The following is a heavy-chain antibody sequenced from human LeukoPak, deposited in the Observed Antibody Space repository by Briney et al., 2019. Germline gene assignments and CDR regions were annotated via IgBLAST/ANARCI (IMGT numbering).Heavy chain of an antibody. Sequence: PPGGSLRLSCAASGFTFSSYAMSWVRQAPGMGLEWVSAISGSGGSTYYADSVKGRFTISRDNSKNTLYLQMNSLRAEDTAVYYCAESYDYVWGSYRNWGQGTLVTVSS. V-gene: IGHV3-23*01. J-gene: IGHJ4*02. CDR3: AESYDYVWGSYRN. CDR1: GFTFSSYA. D-gene: IGHD3-16*02. CDR2: ISGSGGST.